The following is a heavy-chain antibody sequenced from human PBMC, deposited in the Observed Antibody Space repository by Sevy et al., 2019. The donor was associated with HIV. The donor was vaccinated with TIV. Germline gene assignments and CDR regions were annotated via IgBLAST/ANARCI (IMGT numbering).Heavy chain of an antibody. CDR3: AKVYYYDSGTVIPRGMDV. J-gene: IGHJ6*02. Sequence: GASLRLSCAASGFTFDNNAMYWVRQAPGKGLEWVSVISGSGFSTNYAGSVKGRFTISRDISKSTLYLQMNSLRAEDTAVYYCAKVYYYDSGTVIPRGMDVWGQGTTVTVSS. V-gene: IGHV3-23*01. CDR2: ISGSGFST. CDR1: GFTFDNNA. D-gene: IGHD3-10*01.